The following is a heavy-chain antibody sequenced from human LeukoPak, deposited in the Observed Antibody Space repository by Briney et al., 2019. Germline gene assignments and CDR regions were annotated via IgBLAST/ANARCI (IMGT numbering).Heavy chain of an antibody. V-gene: IGHV5-51*01. CDR3: ARRVAVAGVNYYGMDV. CDR1: GYSFTNYW. J-gene: IGHJ6*02. Sequence: GESLKISCKGSGYSFTNYWIAWVRQMPGKGLEWMGIIYPDDSDTRYSPSFQGQVTISADKSISTAYLQWSSLKASDTAMYYCARRVAVAGVNYYGMDVWGQGTTVTVSS. CDR2: IYPDDSDT. D-gene: IGHD6-19*01.